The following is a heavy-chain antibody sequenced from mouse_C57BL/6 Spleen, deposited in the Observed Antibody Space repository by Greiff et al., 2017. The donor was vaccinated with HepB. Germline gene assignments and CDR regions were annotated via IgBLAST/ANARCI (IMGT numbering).Heavy chain of an antibody. J-gene: IGHJ4*01. CDR2: INTSSGYT. D-gene: IGHD1-1*01. V-gene: IGHV1-4*01. CDR1: GYTFTSYT. CDR3: ANGTPYAMDY. Sequence: VQLQQSGADLARPGASVKMSCKASGYTFTSYTMHWVKQRPGQGLEWIGYINTSSGYTKYNQKFKDKATLTADKSSSTAYMQLSSLTSEDSAVDYCANGTPYAMDYWGQGTSITVSS.